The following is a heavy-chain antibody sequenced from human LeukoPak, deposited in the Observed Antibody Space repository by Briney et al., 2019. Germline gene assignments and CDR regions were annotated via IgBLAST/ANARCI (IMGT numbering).Heavy chain of an antibody. Sequence: GGSLRLSCAASGFTLSSYWMSWVRQAPGKGLEWVANIKQDGSEKYYVDSVKGRFTISRDNAKNSLYLQMNSLRAEDTAVYYCARDGVLESSSVFYFDYWGQGTLVTVSS. CDR3: ARDGVLESSSVFYFDY. V-gene: IGHV3-7*01. CDR1: GFTLSSYW. CDR2: IKQDGSEK. D-gene: IGHD1-1*01. J-gene: IGHJ4*02.